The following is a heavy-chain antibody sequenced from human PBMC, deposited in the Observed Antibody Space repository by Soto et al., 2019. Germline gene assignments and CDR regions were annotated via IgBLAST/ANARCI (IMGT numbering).Heavy chain of an antibody. J-gene: IGHJ4*02. CDR3: AKAGPNSHGRNYFDH. CDR1: GFTFSSYA. CDR2: ISDTGGNT. Sequence: EVQLLESGGGLVQPGGSLRLSCAASGFTFSSYATSWVRQAPGKGLEWISSISDTGGNTYYADSMKGRFTISRDNSKNTLYLQMNSRRAEDTAVYYCAKAGPNSHGRNYFDHWGQGTLVTVSS. V-gene: IGHV3-23*01. D-gene: IGHD1-26*01.